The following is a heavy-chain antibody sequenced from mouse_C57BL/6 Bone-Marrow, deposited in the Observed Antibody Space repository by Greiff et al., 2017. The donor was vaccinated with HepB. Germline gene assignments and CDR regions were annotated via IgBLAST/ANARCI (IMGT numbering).Heavy chain of an antibody. J-gene: IGHJ3*01. CDR1: GYTFTSYW. Sequence: VQLQQPGAELVRPGSSVKLSCKASGYTFTSYWMDWVKQRPGQGLEWIGNIYPSDSETHYNQKFKDKATLTVDKSSSTAYMQLSSLTSEDSAVDYWARRNSWFAYWGQGTLVTVSA. CDR2: IYPSDSET. CDR3: ARRNSWFAY. V-gene: IGHV1-61*01.